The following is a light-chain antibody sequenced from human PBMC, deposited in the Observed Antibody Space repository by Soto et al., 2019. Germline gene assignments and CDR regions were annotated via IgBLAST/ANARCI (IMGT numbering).Light chain of an antibody. CDR2: DAS. V-gene: IGKV3-20*01. CDR1: QSVSNNY. CDR3: XQYDTSPWT. Sequence: EIVLTQSPGTLSLSPGERATLSCRASQSVSNNYLAWYQQKPGQAPRLVIYDASTRATGIPDRFRGSGSGTDVTLPTRRLNTEDFARXXCXQYDTSPWTFGQGTKVDIK. J-gene: IGKJ1*01.